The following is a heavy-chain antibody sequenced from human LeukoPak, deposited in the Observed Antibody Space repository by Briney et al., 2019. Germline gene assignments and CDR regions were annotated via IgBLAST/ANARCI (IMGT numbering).Heavy chain of an antibody. Sequence: GGSLRLSCAASGFTFSSYGMHWVRQATGKGLEWVSATGTAGDTYYPGSVKGRFTISRENAKNSLYLQMNSLRAGDTAVYYCAELGITMIGGVWGKGTTVTISS. CDR2: TGTAGDT. CDR3: AELGITMIGGV. V-gene: IGHV3-13*01. D-gene: IGHD3-10*02. J-gene: IGHJ6*04. CDR1: GFTFSSYG.